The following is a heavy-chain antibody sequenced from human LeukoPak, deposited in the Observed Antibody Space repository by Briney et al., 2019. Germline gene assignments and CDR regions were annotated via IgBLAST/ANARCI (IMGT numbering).Heavy chain of an antibody. J-gene: IGHJ4*02. CDR1: GFTFSNYW. V-gene: IGHV3-7*01. D-gene: IGHD2-15*01. Sequence: PGGSLRLSCAASGFTFSNYWMSWVRQAPGKGLEWVANIKEDGSDKYYVDSLMGRFTISRDNAKNSLYLQMSGLRAEDTALYYCARDETFCSGGTCYTRGYFAFRGQGTLVTVSS. CDR3: ARDETFCSGGTCYTRGYFAF. CDR2: IKEDGSDK.